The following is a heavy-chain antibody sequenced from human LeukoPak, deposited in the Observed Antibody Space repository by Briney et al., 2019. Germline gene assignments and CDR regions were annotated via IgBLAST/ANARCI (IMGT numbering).Heavy chain of an antibody. Sequence: SVKVSCKASGFTFTSPAVQWVRQARGQRLEWIGWIVVGSGNTNYAQKFQERVTITRDMSTSTAYMELSSLRSEDTAVYYCAAGPYYYDSSGDPGEFDYWGQGTLVTVSS. CDR2: IVVGSGNT. V-gene: IGHV1-58*01. CDR3: AAGPYYYDSSGDPGEFDY. CDR1: GFTFTSPA. J-gene: IGHJ4*02. D-gene: IGHD3-22*01.